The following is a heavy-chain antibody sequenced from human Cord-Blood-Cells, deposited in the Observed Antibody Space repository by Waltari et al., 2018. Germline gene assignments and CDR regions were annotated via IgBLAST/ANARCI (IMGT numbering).Heavy chain of an antibody. D-gene: IGHD3-10*01. V-gene: IGHV3-30*18. CDR1: GFTFRRYG. CDR2: ISYDGINK. CDR3: AKEGRGSYYFDY. J-gene: IGHJ4*02. Sequence: QVQLAESGGGVVQPGRSLRRSCVPPGFTFRRYGFMRFRQAPGKGLEWVAVISYDGINKYYADSVKGRFTISRDNSKNTLYLQVNSLRAEDTAVYYCAKEGRGSYYFDYWGQGTLVTVSS.